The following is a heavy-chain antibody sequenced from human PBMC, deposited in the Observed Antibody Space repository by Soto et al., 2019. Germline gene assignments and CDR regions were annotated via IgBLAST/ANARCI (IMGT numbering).Heavy chain of an antibody. D-gene: IGHD5-18*01. CDR2: INYIGSA. V-gene: IGHV4-31*03. Sequence: SETLSLTCTVSGGSISSGGYYWSWIRQHPGKGLEWIGYINYIGSAYYHPSLKSRVTISVDTSRNQFSLKLTSVTAADTAVYYCGTYSYGYDYWGQGTLVTVSS. CDR3: GTYSYGYDY. J-gene: IGHJ4*02. CDR1: GGSISSGGYY.